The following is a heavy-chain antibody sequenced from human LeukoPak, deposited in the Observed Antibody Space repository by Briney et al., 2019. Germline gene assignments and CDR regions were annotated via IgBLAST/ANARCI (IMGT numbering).Heavy chain of an antibody. CDR3: ARDLLTALRYFDY. J-gene: IGHJ4*02. CDR1: GFTFSDYY. CDR2: ISSSGSTI. D-gene: IGHD3-9*01. Sequence: GGSLRLSCAASGFTFSDYYMSWIRQAPGKGLEWVSYISSSGSTIYYVDSVKGRFTISRDNAKNSLYLQMNSLRAEDTAVYYCARDLLTALRYFDYWGQGTLVTVSS. V-gene: IGHV3-11*01.